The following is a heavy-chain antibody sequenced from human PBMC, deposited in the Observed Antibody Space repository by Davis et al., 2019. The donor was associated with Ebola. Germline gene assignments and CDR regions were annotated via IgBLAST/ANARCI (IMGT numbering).Heavy chain of an antibody. CDR3: VGGSGSYYSYGMDV. CDR1: GFTFSNYW. Sequence: GESLKISCAASGFTFSNYWMSWVRQAPGKGLEWVANIKQDGSEKYYVDSVKGRFTISRDNAKNSLYLQMNSLRAEDTAVYYCVGGSGSYYSYGMDVWGQGTTVTVSS. J-gene: IGHJ6*02. D-gene: IGHD3-10*01. CDR2: IKQDGSEK. V-gene: IGHV3-7*03.